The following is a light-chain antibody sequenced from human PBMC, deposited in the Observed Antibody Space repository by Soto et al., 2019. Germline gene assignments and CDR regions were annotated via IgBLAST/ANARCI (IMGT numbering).Light chain of an antibody. CDR1: QSVSGN. Sequence: EIVMTQSPATLSVSPGEGATLSCRASQSVSGNLAWYQQTPGQAPRLLIYDASTRATGIPARFSGSGSGTEFTLTISGLQSEDFAVYYCQQYNNWPPGPFGQGTKVEIK. CDR2: DAS. V-gene: IGKV3-15*01. CDR3: QQYNNWPPGP. J-gene: IGKJ1*01.